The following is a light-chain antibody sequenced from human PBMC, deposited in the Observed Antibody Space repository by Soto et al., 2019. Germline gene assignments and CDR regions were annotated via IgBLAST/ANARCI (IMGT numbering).Light chain of an antibody. CDR2: KTS. CDR1: ESIGRW. J-gene: IGKJ1*01. Sequence: IQMTQSPSTLSASLGDTVTITCRASESIGRWLAWYQQKPGQVPRLLIYKTSYLENGVPPRFSGSGSGTEFTLIIRSLQPDDVATYYCQQYDVNSSFGQGTKVELK. V-gene: IGKV1-5*03. CDR3: QQYDVNSS.